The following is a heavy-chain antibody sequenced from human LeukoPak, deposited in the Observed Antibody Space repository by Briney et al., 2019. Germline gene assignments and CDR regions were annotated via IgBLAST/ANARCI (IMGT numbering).Heavy chain of an antibody. D-gene: IGHD3-22*01. CDR1: GFTFSSYG. CDR2: ISYDGSNK. Sequence: GGSLRLSCAASGFTFSSYGMQWVRQAPGKGLEWVAVISYDGSNKYYADSVKGRFTISRDNSKNTLYLQMNSLRAEDTAVYYCAKEYYDSSAQHWGQGTLVTVSS. J-gene: IGHJ1*01. V-gene: IGHV3-30*18. CDR3: AKEYYDSSAQH.